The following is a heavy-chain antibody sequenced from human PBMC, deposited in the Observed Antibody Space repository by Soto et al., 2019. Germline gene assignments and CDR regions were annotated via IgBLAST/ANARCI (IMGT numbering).Heavy chain of an antibody. D-gene: IGHD2-2*01. V-gene: IGHV3-64*04. CDR2: ITASGGKT. CDR1: GFTFNTYA. J-gene: IGHJ4*02. CDR3: ARDLSPAPSSSTSCYGY. Sequence: GSLRLSCSASGFTFNTYAMHWVRQAPGKGLEYVSAITASGGKTYYADSVKGRFTTSRDNSKNTLYLQMNSLRAEDTAVYYCARDLSPAPSSSTSCYGYWGQGTLVTVSS.